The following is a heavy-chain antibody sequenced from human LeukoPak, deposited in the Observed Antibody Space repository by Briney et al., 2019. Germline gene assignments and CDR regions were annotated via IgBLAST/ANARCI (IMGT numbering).Heavy chain of an antibody. CDR1: GFTVSTNY. V-gene: IGHV3-53*01. Sequence: GSLRLSCAASGFTVSTNYMSWVRQAPGKGLEWVSVIYSGGGTYYADSVKGRFTISRDNSKNTLYLQMNSLRAEDTAVYYCARTSIAVAATYGLDYWGQGILVTVSS. CDR3: ARTSIAVAATYGLDY. CDR2: IYSGGGT. D-gene: IGHD6-19*01. J-gene: IGHJ4*02.